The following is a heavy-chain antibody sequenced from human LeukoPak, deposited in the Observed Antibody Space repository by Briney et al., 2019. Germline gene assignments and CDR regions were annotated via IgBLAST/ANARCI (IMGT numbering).Heavy chain of an antibody. J-gene: IGHJ6*03. CDR1: GFTFSSYG. CDR3: ARDRLLTYYDILTGYSEYYYYYMDV. Sequence: GGSLRLSCAASGFTFSSYGMHWVRQAPGKGLEWVAVIWYDGSNKYYADSVKGRFTISRDNSKNTLYPQMNSLRAEDTAVYYCARDRLLTYYDILTGYSEYYYYYMDVWGKGTTVTVSS. CDR2: IWYDGSNK. V-gene: IGHV3-33*01. D-gene: IGHD3-9*01.